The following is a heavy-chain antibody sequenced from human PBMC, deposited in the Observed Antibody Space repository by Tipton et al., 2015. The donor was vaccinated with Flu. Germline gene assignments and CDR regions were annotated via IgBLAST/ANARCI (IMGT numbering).Heavy chain of an antibody. Sequence: QLVQSGAEVKKPGESLRISCKASGYSFTSHWIGWVRQMPGKGLEWMGIIYPGDSDTRYNPSFQGQVIISADKSITTAYLQWSSLKASDIAMYYCARRAYSGGYSNFDFWGRGTLVTVSS. J-gene: IGHJ4*02. CDR3: ARRAYSGGYSNFDF. CDR1: GYSFTSHW. V-gene: IGHV5-51*01. D-gene: IGHD1-26*01. CDR2: IYPGDSDT.